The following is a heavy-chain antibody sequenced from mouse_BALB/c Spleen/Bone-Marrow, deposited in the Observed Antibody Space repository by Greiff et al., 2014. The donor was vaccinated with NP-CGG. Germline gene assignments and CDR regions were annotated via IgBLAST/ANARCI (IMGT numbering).Heavy chain of an antibody. CDR2: FHPYDDDT. J-gene: IGHJ2*01. Sequence: VQLVESGAELVKPGASVKMSCKAFGYPFTTYPIEWMRQNHGKNLEWIGNFHPYDDDTKYNEQFKGKAKLTVDKSSTTVSLELSRLTSDDSAVYYCARGAYSLFDYWGQGTTLTVSS. CDR3: ARGAYSLFDY. V-gene: IGHV1-47*01. CDR1: GYPFTTYP. D-gene: IGHD2-12*01.